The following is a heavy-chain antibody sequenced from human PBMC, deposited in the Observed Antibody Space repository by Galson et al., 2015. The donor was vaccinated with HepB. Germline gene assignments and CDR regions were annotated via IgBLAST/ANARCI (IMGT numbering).Heavy chain of an antibody. J-gene: IGHJ4*02. V-gene: IGHV5-51*01. CDR2: IYPGDSDT. D-gene: IGHD6-13*01. Sequence: QSGAEVKKPGESLKISCKGSGYSFTSYWIGWVRQMPGKGLEWMGIIYPGDSDTRYSPSFQGQVTISADKSISTAYLQWSSLKASDTAMYYCARHGSSSWYESSYFDYWGQGTLVTVSS. CDR3: ARHGSSSWYESSYFDY. CDR1: GYSFTSYW.